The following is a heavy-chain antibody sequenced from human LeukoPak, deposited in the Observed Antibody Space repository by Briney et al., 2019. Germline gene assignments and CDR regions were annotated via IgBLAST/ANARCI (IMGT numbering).Heavy chain of an antibody. CDR1: GFTFSSYA. V-gene: IGHV3-23*01. CDR2: ISGSGGST. D-gene: IGHD3-3*01. CDR3: AKEGFTIFGVVIMSGMDV. J-gene: IGHJ6*02. Sequence: QPGGSLRLSCAASGFTFSSYAMSWVRQAPGKGLEWVSAISGSGGSTYYADSVKGRFTISRDNSKNTLYLQMNSLRAEDTAVYYCAKEGFTIFGVVIMSGMDVWGQGTTVTVSS.